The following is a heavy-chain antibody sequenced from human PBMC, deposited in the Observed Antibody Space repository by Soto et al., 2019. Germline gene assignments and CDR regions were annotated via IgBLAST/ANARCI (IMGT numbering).Heavy chain of an antibody. J-gene: IGHJ6*02. CDR3: ARSVVVPAASGTYYYYYGMDV. D-gene: IGHD2-2*01. V-gene: IGHV4-39*01. CDR2: INHSGST. CDR1: GGSISSSSYY. Sequence: SETLSLTCTVSGGSISSSSYYWGWIRQPPGKGLEWIGKINHSGSTYYNPSLKSRVTISVDTSKNQFSLKLSSVTAADTAVYYCARSVVVPAASGTYYYYYGMDVWGQGTTVTVSS.